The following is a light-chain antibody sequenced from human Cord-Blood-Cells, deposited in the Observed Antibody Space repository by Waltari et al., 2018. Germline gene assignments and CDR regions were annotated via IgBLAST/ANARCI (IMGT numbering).Light chain of an antibody. J-gene: IGLJ3*02. Sequence: QSALTQPASVSGSPGQSITISCTGTSSDVGSYTLVSWYQQHPGKTPKLMIYEGSQRPSVVSNRSSGSKSGNTASLAISGLQAEDEADYYCCSYAGSSTWVFGGGTKLTVL. CDR1: SSDVGSYTL. V-gene: IGLV2-23*01. CDR2: EGS. CDR3: CSYAGSSTWV.